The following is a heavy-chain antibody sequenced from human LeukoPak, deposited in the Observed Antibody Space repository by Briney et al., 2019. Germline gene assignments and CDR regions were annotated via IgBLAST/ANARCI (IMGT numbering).Heavy chain of an antibody. J-gene: IGHJ4*02. V-gene: IGHV3-9*01. CDR2: ISWNSGSI. D-gene: IGHD5-24*01. CDR1: GFTFDDYA. Sequence: PGRSLRLSCAASGFTFDDYAMHWVRQAPGKGLEWVSGISWNSGSIGYADSVKGRFTISRDNAKNSLYLQMNSLRAEDTALYYCARGWLQSGFDYWGQGTLVTVSS. CDR3: ARGWLQSGFDY.